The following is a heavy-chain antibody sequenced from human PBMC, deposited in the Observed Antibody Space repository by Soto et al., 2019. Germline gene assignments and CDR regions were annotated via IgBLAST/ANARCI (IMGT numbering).Heavy chain of an antibody. V-gene: IGHV3-21*01. J-gene: IGHJ4*02. CDR2: ISSTSTYI. CDR1: GFTFSTYR. Sequence: EVQLVESGGGLVQPGGSLRLSCAASGFTFSTYRMHWVRQAPGKGLEWVAAISSTSTYIYYADSVKGQSTISRDNSKTPLELQMHSRRVEDTAVYYCAREGAAYGDYGANWGQGTRVTVSS. CDR3: AREGAAYGDYGAN. D-gene: IGHD4-17*01.